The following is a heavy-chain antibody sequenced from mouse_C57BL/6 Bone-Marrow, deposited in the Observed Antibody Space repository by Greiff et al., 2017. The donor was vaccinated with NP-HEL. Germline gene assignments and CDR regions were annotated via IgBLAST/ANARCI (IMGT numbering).Heavy chain of an antibody. CDR2: SRNKANDYTT. J-gene: IGHJ4*01. CDR3: AREPGDY. Sequence: EVKLMESGGGLVQSGRSLRLSCATSGFTFSDFYMEWVRQAPGKGLEWIAASRNKANDYTTAYSASVKGRFIVSRDTSQSILYLQMNALRAEDTAIYYCAREPGDYWGQGTSVTVSS. V-gene: IGHV7-1*01. CDR1: GFTFSDFY.